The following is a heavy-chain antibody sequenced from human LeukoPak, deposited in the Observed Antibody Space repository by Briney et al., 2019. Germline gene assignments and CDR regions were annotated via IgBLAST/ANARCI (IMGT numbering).Heavy chain of an antibody. J-gene: IGHJ3*02. CDR2: INSGGSST. D-gene: IGHD2-2*01. CDR3: ASQSVVVPATNGEDAFDI. Sequence: GGSLRLSCAASGFTFSNYWMHWVRQAPGKGLVWVSRINSGGSSTSYADSVKGRFTISRDNAKNTLYLQMNSLRAEDTAVYYCASQSVVVPATNGEDAFDIWGQGTMVTVSS. CDR1: GFTFSNYW. V-gene: IGHV3-74*01.